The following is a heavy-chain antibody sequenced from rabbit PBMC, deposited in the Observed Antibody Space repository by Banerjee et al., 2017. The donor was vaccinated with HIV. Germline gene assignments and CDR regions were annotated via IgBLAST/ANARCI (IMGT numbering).Heavy chain of an antibody. CDR2: IDVGSTGTI. D-gene: IGHD4-1*01. CDR3: AREGSGAWVPM. CDR1: GFNLNNGV. V-gene: IGHV1S45*01. J-gene: IGHJ4*01. Sequence: QQQLVESGGGLVQPEGSLTLTCKISGFNLNNGVMCCVRQAPGKGLVGIACIDVGSTGTIWYANWAKGRFTISKASSTTVTLQLNSLTAADTATDFCAREGSGAWVPMWGQGTLVTVS.